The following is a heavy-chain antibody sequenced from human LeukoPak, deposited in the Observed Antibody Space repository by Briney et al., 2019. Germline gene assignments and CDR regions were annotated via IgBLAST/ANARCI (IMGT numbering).Heavy chain of an antibody. CDR1: GDSVSSNSGA. J-gene: IGHJ4*02. CDR3: VGGPGSLLH. Sequence: SQTLSLTCAISGDSVSSNSGAWNWIRQSPSRGLEWLGRTYYRSKWYNGYAVSVKSRITINPDTSKNQFSLHLNSVTPEDTAVYYCVGGPGSLLHWGQRILVTVSS. CDR2: TYYRSKWYN. V-gene: IGHV6-1*01.